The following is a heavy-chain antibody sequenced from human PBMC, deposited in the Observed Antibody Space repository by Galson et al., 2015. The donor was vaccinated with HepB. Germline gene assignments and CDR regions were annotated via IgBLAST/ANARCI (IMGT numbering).Heavy chain of an antibody. J-gene: IGHJ6*02. Sequence: SLRLSCAASGFTFSSYGMHWVRQAPGKGLEWVAVISYDGSNKYYADSVKGRFTISRDNSKNTLYLQMNSLRAEDTAVYYCARDPRAGTKRVYGMDVWGQGTTVTVSS. D-gene: IGHD6-19*01. CDR2: ISYDGSNK. CDR1: GFTFSSYG. CDR3: ARDPRAGTKRVYGMDV. V-gene: IGHV3-30*03.